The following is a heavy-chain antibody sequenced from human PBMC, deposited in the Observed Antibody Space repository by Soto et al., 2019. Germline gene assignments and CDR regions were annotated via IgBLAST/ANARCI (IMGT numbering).Heavy chain of an antibody. CDR3: ASSGTYYYYYGMDV. V-gene: IGHV4-31*03. D-gene: IGHD3-10*01. CDR2: IYYSGST. CDR1: GGSISSGGYY. J-gene: IGHJ6*02. Sequence: QVQLQESGPGLVKPSQTLSLTCTVSGGSISSGGYYWSWLRQHPGKGLEWIGYIYYSGSTYYNPSLKSRVTISVDTSKNQFSLKLSSVTAADTAVYYCASSGTYYYYYGMDVWGQGTTVTVSS.